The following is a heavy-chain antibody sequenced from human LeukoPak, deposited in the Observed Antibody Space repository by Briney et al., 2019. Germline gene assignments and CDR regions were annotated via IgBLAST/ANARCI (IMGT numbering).Heavy chain of an antibody. J-gene: IGHJ3*02. Sequence: GGSLRLSCAASGFTFSSYSMNWVRQAPGKGLEWVSPISSSSSYIYYADSVKGRFTISRDNAKNSLYLQMNSLRAEDTAVYYCAREINFWSHGPFDIWGQGTMVSVSS. CDR1: GFTFSSYS. CDR2: ISSSSSYI. V-gene: IGHV3-21*01. CDR3: AREINFWSHGPFDI. D-gene: IGHD3-3*01.